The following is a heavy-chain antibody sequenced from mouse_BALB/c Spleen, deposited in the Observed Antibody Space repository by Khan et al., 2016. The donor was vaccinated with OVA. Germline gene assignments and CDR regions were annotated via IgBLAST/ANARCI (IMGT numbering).Heavy chain of an antibody. J-gene: IGHJ3*01. CDR2: ISYSGST. CDR1: GYSITSDYA. D-gene: IGHD3-3*01. V-gene: IGHV3-2*02. Sequence: EVQLQESGPGLVKPSQSLSLTCTVTGYSITSDYAWNWIRQFPGNKLEWMGYISYSGSTSYNPSLKSRISITRDTSKNQFFLQLNSVTTEDTATYYCARSPPVRDLWFAYWGQGTLVTVSA. CDR3: ARSPPVRDLWFAY.